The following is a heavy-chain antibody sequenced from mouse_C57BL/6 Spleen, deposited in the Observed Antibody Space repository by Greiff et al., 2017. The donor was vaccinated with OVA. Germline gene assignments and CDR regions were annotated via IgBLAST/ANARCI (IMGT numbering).Heavy chain of an antibody. CDR1: GYTFTSYW. V-gene: IGHV1-52*01. D-gene: IGHD3-3*01. J-gene: IGHJ2*01. Sequence: QVHVKQPGAELVRPGSSVKLSCKASGYTFTSYWMHWVKQRPIQGLEWIGNIDPSDSETHYNQKFKDKATLTVDKSSSTAYMQLSSLTSEDSAVYYCARKGELDYWGQGTTLTVSS. CDR2: IDPSDSET. CDR3: ARKGELDY.